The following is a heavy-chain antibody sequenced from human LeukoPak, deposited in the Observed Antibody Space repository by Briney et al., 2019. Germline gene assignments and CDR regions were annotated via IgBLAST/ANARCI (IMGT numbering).Heavy chain of an antibody. J-gene: IGHJ5*02. V-gene: IGHV1-69*13. CDR3: AKVREPKDPGDWFDP. CDR2: IIPIFGTA. CDR1: GGTFSSYA. D-gene: IGHD5-24*01. Sequence: SVKVSCKASGGTFSSYAISWVRQAPGQGLEWMGGIIPIFGTANYAQKFQGRVTITADESTSTAYMELSSLRSEDTAVYYCAKVREPKDPGDWFDPWGQGTLVTVSS.